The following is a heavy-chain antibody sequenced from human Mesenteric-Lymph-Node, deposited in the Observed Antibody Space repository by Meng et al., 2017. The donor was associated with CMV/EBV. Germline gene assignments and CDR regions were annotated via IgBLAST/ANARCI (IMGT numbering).Heavy chain of an antibody. CDR1: GFTFSSYS. Sequence: LTCAASGFTFSSYSMNWVRQAPGKGLEWVSSISSSSSYIYYADSVKGRFTISRDNAKNSLYLQMNSLRAEDTAVYYCARDVYNWNEGVDYWGQGTLVTVSS. D-gene: IGHD1-1*01. J-gene: IGHJ4*02. V-gene: IGHV3-21*01. CDR3: ARDVYNWNEGVDY. CDR2: ISSSSSYI.